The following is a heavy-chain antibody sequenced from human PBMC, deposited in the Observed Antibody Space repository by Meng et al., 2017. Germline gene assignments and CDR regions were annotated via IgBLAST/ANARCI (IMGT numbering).Heavy chain of an antibody. D-gene: IGHD1-1*01. CDR3: LDEAPRSDY. CDR1: GFTFNNYW. J-gene: IGHJ4*02. Sequence: EVQLVESGGGLVQPGGYLMLSCAASGFTFNNYWMHWVRQVPGKGLVWVSRISGDGSITNYADSVKGRFTISRDNAKNTLYLQMNSLRPEDTAVYYCLDEAPRSDYWGQGSLVTVSS. CDR2: ISGDGSIT. V-gene: IGHV3-74*01.